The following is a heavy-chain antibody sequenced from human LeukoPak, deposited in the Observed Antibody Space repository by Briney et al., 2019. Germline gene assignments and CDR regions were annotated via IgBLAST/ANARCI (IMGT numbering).Heavy chain of an antibody. CDR3: ARGGDSSGLNRFAY. D-gene: IGHD3-22*01. Sequence: ASVKVSCKASGYTFTSYGISWVRQAPGQGLEWMGWISTYNGNTNYAQKLQGRVTMTRDTSTSPAYMELRSLRSDDTAVYYYARGGDSSGLNRFAYWGQGTQVTVSS. V-gene: IGHV1-18*01. CDR1: GYTFTSYG. J-gene: IGHJ4*02. CDR2: ISTYNGNT.